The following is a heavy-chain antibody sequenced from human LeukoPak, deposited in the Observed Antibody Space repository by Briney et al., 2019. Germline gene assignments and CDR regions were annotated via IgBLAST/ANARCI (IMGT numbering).Heavy chain of an antibody. V-gene: IGHV1-69*04. D-gene: IGHD3-10*01. J-gene: IGHJ4*02. Sequence: SVKVSCKASGRTFSSYAISWVRQAPGQGLEWMGRIIPIFGIANYAQKFQGRVTITADKSTSTAYMELSSLRSEDTAVYYCAKANLPFGELLDTFDYWGQGTLVTVSS. CDR1: GRTFSSYA. CDR3: AKANLPFGELLDTFDY. CDR2: IIPIFGIA.